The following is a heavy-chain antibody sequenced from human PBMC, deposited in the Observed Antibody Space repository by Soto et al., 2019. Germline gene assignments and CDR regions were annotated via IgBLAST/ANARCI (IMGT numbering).Heavy chain of an antibody. CDR2: SRNKANSYTT. CDR1: GFTFSDRY. CDR3: VSGYRGFDY. D-gene: IGHD5-12*01. V-gene: IGHV3-72*01. Sequence: EVQLVESGGGLVPPGGSLRLSCEVSGFTFSDRYMDWVRQAPGRGLEWVGRSRNKANSYTTEYATSVKGRFTVSRDDSNNLFFLQMNSLKAEDTAVYYCVSGYRGFDYWGQGALVTVSS. J-gene: IGHJ4*02.